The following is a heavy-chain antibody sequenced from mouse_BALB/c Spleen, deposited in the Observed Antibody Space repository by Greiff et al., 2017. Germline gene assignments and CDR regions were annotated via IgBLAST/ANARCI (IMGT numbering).Heavy chain of an antibody. Sequence: VQGVESGGGLVKPGGSLKLSCAASGFTFSSYALSWVRQPPGKGLEWLGMIWGDGSTDYNSALKSRLSISKDNSKSQVFLKMNSLQTDDTARYYCALYGNYVDYAMDYWGQGTSVTVSS. CDR1: GFTFSSYA. V-gene: IGHV2-6-7*01. CDR3: ALYGNYVDYAMDY. D-gene: IGHD2-1*01. CDR2: IWGDGST. J-gene: IGHJ4*01.